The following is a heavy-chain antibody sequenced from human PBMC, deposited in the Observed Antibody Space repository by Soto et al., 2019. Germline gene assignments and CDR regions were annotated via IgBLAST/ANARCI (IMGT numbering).Heavy chain of an antibody. D-gene: IGHD1-26*01. J-gene: IGHJ6*02. V-gene: IGHV3-9*01. Sequence: EVQLVESGGGLVQPGRSLRLSCAASGFTFDDYAMPWVRQAPGKGLEWVSGISWNSGSIGYADSVKGRFTISRDNAKNSLYLQMNSLRAEDTALYYCASGSPSFYYYGMDVWGQGTTVTVSS. CDR3: ASGSPSFYYYGMDV. CDR2: ISWNSGSI. CDR1: GFTFDDYA.